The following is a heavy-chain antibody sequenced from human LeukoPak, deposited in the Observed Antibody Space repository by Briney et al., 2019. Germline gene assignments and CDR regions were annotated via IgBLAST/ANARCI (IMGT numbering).Heavy chain of an antibody. CDR1: GFTVSSNY. CDR3: ARAVEYYYYGMDV. CDR2: IYSGGST. J-gene: IGHJ6*04. Sequence: PGGSLRLSCAGSGFTVSSNYMSWVRQAPGKGLEWVSAIYSGGSTYYSVSAKGRLTISTDNSKNTLYLQMHSLRAENTAVYSCARAVEYYYYGMDVWGKGTTVTVSS. D-gene: IGHD6-19*01. V-gene: IGHV3-53*01.